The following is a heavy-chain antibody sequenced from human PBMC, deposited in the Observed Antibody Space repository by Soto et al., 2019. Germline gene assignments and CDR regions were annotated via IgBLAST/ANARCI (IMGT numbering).Heavy chain of an antibody. V-gene: IGHV3-53*01. CDR3: ARVDGNMWFDP. CDR1: GFTVSSNY. Sequence: PGGSLRLSCAASGFTVSSNYMSWVRQAPGKGLEWVSVIYSGGSTYYADSVKGRFTISRDNSKNTLYLQMNSLRAEDTAVYYCARVDGNMWFDPWGQGTLVTVSS. CDR2: IYSGGST. J-gene: IGHJ5*02. D-gene: IGHD1-26*01.